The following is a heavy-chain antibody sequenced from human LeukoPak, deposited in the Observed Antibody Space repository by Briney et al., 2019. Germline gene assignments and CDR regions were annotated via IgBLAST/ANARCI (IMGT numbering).Heavy chain of an antibody. D-gene: IGHD4-11*01. CDR3: AKSNAWDWFDP. CDR1: GGSFSGYY. Sequence: SETLSLTCAVYGGSFSGYYWSWIRQPPGKGLEWIGEINHSGSTNYNPSLKSRVTISVDKSNNQFSLNLSSVAAADTAVYYCAKSNAWDWFDPWGQGTLVTVSS. CDR2: INHSGST. J-gene: IGHJ5*02. V-gene: IGHV4-34*01.